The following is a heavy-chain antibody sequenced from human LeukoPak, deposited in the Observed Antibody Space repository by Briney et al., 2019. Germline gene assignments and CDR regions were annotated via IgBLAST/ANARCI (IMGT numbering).Heavy chain of an antibody. Sequence: ASVKVSCKASGYTFTSYDINWVRQATGQGLEWMGWMNPNSGNTGYAQKFQGRVTITRNTSISTAYMELGSLRSEDTAVYYCARDQAAIKASGWFDPWGQGTLVTVSS. CDR1: GYTFTSYD. J-gene: IGHJ5*02. D-gene: IGHD2-2*01. CDR2: MNPNSGNT. CDR3: ARDQAAIKASGWFDP. V-gene: IGHV1-8*03.